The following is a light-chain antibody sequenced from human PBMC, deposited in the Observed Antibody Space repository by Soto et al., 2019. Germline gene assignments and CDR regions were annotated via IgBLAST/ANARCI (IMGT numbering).Light chain of an antibody. CDR3: QQTFSVPLT. CDR2: AAS. J-gene: IGKJ4*01. V-gene: IGKV1-39*01. Sequence: DIQMTQSPSSLSASIGDTVTITCRPSQGIAKHLNWYQHKPGKAPNLLIYAASTLHSGIPPRFNRSGSGTSFSLTITSLHPDDFATYFCQQTFSVPLTFGGGTKVE. CDR1: QGIAKH.